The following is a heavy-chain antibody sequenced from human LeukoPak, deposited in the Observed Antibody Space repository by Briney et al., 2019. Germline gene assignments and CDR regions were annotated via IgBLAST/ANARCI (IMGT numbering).Heavy chain of an antibody. CDR1: GFSFSSYW. CDR2: INTDGRTT. CDR3: AGEPIVTAGIVGYY. J-gene: IGHJ4*02. V-gene: IGHV3-74*01. Sequence: PGGSLRLSCAASGFSFSSYWMNWVRQAPGKGLVWVAHINTDGRTTTYADSVKGRFTVARDNAKNTLYLQMNSLRAEDTAVYYCAGEPIVTAGIVGYYWGQGTLATVSS. D-gene: IGHD2-2*01.